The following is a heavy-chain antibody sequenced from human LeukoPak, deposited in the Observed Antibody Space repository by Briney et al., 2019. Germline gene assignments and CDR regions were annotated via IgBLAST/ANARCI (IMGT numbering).Heavy chain of an antibody. CDR3: ARERWELPPNWFDP. J-gene: IGHJ5*02. CDR2: INHSGST. CDR1: GGSFSGYY. Sequence: PSETLSLTCAVYGGSFSGYYWSWIRQPPGKGLEWIGEINHSGSTNYNPSLKSRVTISVDTSKNQFSLKLSSVTAADTAVYYCARERWELPPNWFDPWGQGTLVTVSS. D-gene: IGHD1-26*01. V-gene: IGHV4-34*01.